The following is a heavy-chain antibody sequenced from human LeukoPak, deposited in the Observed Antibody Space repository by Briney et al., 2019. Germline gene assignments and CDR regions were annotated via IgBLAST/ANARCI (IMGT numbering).Heavy chain of an antibody. Sequence: ASETLSLTCAVSGYSISSGYYWGWVRQPPGTGLAWIGSIYHSGNTYYNPSLKSRVTISVDTSKNQFSLKLSSVTAADTAVYYCARHPYEPGIFDYWGQGTLVTVSS. CDR2: IYHSGNT. V-gene: IGHV4-38-2*01. J-gene: IGHJ4*02. D-gene: IGHD7-27*01. CDR1: GYSISSGYY. CDR3: ARHPYEPGIFDY.